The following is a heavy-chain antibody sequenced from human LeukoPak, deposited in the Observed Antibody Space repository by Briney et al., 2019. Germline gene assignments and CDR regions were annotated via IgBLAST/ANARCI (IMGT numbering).Heavy chain of an antibody. CDR3: ARDYGDYVLGY. V-gene: IGHV3-30*19. J-gene: IGHJ4*02. Sequence: GGSLRLSCTASGFSFRTYNLHWVRQAPGKGLEWVAVISYDGSNKYYADSVKGRFTISRDNSKNTLYLQMNSLRAEDTAVYYCARDYGDYVLGYWGQGTLVTVSS. D-gene: IGHD4-17*01. CDR2: ISYDGSNK. CDR1: GFSFRTYN.